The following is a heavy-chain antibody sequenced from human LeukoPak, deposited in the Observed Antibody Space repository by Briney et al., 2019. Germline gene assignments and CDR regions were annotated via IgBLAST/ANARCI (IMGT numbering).Heavy chain of an antibody. Sequence: PSETLSLTCTVSGGSISSYYASWIRPPAGKGLEWIGRIYTSGRTTYNPSLKSRVTMSVDTSKNQYSLKLSSVTGADTAVYYCARDYSGSYSDPYYFDYWGQGTLVTVSS. V-gene: IGHV4-4*07. CDR2: IYTSGRT. D-gene: IGHD1-26*01. CDR1: GGSISSYY. J-gene: IGHJ4*02. CDR3: ARDYSGSYSDPYYFDY.